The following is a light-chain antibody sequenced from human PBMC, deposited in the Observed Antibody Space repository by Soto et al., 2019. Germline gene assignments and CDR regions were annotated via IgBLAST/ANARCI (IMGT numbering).Light chain of an antibody. V-gene: IGKV3-11*01. CDR3: QQRSKMPLT. CDR1: QSVRNY. Sequence: EIVLTQSPATLSLSPGETATLSCRASQSVRNYLAWYQQKPGQAPRLLIYDASNWATGIPARFSGTGSETDFTLTISSLEPEDFAIYYCQQRSKMPLTFGHGTKVDIK. J-gene: IGKJ1*01. CDR2: DAS.